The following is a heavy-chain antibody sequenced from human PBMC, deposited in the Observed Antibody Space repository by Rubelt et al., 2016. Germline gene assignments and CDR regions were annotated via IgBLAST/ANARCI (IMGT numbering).Heavy chain of an antibody. CDR1: GGSFSGYY. J-gene: IGHJ4*02. CDR2: FIAGGST. V-gene: IGHV4-34*01. Sequence: QVQLQQWGAGLLRSSETLSLTCAVYGGSFSGYYWSWIRQPPGKGLEWIGDFIAGGSTNYNPSLKRRVIISAAPSKNQFSLKVNSGTAADTAGYYCARGESAYCGGDCYPFDYWGQGTLVTVSS. CDR3: ARGESAYCGGDCYPFDY. D-gene: IGHD2-21*02.